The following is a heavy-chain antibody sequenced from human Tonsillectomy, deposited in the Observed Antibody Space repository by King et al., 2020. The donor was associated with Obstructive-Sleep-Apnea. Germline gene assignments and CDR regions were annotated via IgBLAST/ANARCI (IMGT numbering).Heavy chain of an antibody. D-gene: IGHD1-1*01. Sequence: QLQESGPGLVRPSETLSLTCTVPGGSITKYYWGGFRQPPGKGLEWIGYSYYSVITDYNPALRGRVTISFETSKNQLSLRVTSVTAADTAEYFCARWNEGFDYWGQGTLVTVSS. J-gene: IGHJ4*02. CDR1: GGSITKYY. V-gene: IGHV4-59*08. CDR3: ARWNEGFDY. CDR2: SYYSVIT.